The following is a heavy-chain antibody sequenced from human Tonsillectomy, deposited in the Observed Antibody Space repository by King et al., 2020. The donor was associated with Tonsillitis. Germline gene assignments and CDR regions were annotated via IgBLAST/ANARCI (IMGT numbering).Heavy chain of an antibody. V-gene: IGHV3-21*01. J-gene: IGHJ4*02. Sequence: VQLVESGGGLVKPGGSLRLSCAASGITFSSYSRKWVRQAPGKGLEWVSSISSSSSYIYYADSVQGRFTISRDNAKKSLYLQMNSLTGEDTAVYYCASRAGGEFDHWGQGTLVTVSS. D-gene: IGHD4-17*01. CDR3: ASRAGGEFDH. CDR1: GITFSSYS. CDR2: ISSSSSYI.